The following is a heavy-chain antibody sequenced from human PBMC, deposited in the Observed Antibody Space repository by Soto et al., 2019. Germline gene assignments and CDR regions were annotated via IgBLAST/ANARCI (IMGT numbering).Heavy chain of an antibody. Sequence: GESLKISCKGSGYSFTSYWISWVRQMPGKGLEWMGRIDPSDSYTNYSPSFQGHVTISADKSISTAYLQWSSLKASDTAMYYCATTIGGWARGAFHNWFDPWGQGTLVTSPQ. V-gene: IGHV5-10-1*01. CDR3: ATTIGGWARGAFHNWFDP. D-gene: IGHD3-16*01. CDR2: IDPSDSYT. J-gene: IGHJ5*02. CDR1: GYSFTSYW.